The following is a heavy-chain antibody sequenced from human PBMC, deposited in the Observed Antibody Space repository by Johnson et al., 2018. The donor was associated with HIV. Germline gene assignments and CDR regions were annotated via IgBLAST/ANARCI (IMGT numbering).Heavy chain of an antibody. D-gene: IGHD1-26*01. V-gene: IGHV3-30*02. J-gene: IGHJ3*02. CDR3: ARRASILGAWRDAFDI. CDR2: IRYDGSNK. CDR1: GFTFSSYG. Sequence: QLQLMESGGGVVQPGRSLRLSCAASGFTFSSYGMHWVRQAPGKGLEWVAFIRYDGSNKYYADSVKGRFTFSRDHSKNTLYLQMGSLRAEDMAVYYCARRASILGAWRDAFDIWGQGTMVTVSS.